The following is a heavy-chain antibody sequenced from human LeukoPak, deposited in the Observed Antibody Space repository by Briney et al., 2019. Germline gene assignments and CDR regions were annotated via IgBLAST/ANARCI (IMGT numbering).Heavy chain of an antibody. D-gene: IGHD3-22*01. CDR2: INTGNGNT. J-gene: IGHJ1*01. Sequence: GASVKVSCKTSGYTFTIYGMHWVRQAPRQSLEWMVWINTGNGNTKSSQKFQDRVALTRDTSASTAYMELNSLSSEDTAVYYCARVPLHDASGRYYPHWGQGTLVTVSS. CDR3: ARVPLHDASGRYYPH. CDR1: GYTFTIYG. V-gene: IGHV1-3*04.